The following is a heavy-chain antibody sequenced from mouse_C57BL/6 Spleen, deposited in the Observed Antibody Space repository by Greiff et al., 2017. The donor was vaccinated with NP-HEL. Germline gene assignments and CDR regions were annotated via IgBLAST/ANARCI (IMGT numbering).Heavy chain of an antibody. J-gene: IGHJ2*01. CDR1: GFTFSSYA. D-gene: IGHD2-5*01. CDR2: ISDGGSYT. V-gene: IGHV5-4*01. CDR3: ARDRDSNYPYYFDY. Sequence: EVNVVESGGGLVKPGGSLKLSCAASGFTFSSYAMSWVRQTPEKRLEWVATISDGGSYTYYPDNVKGRFTISRDNAKNNLYLQMSHLKSEDTAMYYCARDRDSNYPYYFDYWGQGTTLTVSS.